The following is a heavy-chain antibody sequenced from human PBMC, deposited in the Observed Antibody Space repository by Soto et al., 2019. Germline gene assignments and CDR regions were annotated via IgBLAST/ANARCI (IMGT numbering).Heavy chain of an antibody. D-gene: IGHD3-16*01. V-gene: IGHV3-66*01. CDR3: ARDPWAADY. CDR1: GFTVSTKY. CDR2: IYSGGST. Sequence: EVQLVESGGGLVQPGGSLRLSVAASGFTVSTKYMSWVRQAPGKGLEWVSVIYSGGSTFYADSVRGRFTISRDNSKNTVNLQMNSLRAEDTAVYYCARDPWAADYWGQGTLVTVSS. J-gene: IGHJ4*02.